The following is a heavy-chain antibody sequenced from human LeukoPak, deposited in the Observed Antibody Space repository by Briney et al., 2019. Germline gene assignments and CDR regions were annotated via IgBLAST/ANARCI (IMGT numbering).Heavy chain of an antibody. D-gene: IGHD2/OR15-2a*01. CDR1: GGTFTSYN. CDR3: AQQLYYFINP. V-gene: IGHV4-34*08. Sequence: SSETLSPTCGADGGTFTSYNRTWIRQSPGNGLEWIGESNHGGSSYYAPSLRGRVTISVDTSKRQVSLKLRSVTAADTAVYYCAQQLYYFINPWGKGTTVIVS. CDR2: SNHGGSS. J-gene: IGHJ6*03.